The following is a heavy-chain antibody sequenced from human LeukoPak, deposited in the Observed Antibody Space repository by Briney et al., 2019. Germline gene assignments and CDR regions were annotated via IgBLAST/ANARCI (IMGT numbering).Heavy chain of an antibody. CDR1: GDSISSYY. J-gene: IGHJ5*02. Sequence: SETLSLTCTVSGDSISSYYWSWIRQPAGKGLEWIGRMYVSGSTNYNPSLKSRVTMSVDTSKNQFSLKMTSVTAADTAFYYCARDMVRGVKAYLPWFDPWGQGILVTVS. D-gene: IGHD3-10*01. V-gene: IGHV4-4*07. CDR3: ARDMVRGVKAYLPWFDP. CDR2: MYVSGST.